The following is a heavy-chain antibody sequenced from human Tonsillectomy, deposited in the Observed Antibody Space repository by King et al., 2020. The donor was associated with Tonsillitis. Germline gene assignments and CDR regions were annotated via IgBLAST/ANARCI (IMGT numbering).Heavy chain of an antibody. CDR3: AREMGYCSSTSCRMGVDY. V-gene: IGHV4-34*01. CDR2: HNHSGST. D-gene: IGHD2-2*01. CDR1: GGSFSGYY. Sequence: VQLQQWGAGLLKLSETLSLTCAVYGGSFSGYYWSWIRQPPWKGLEWIGEHNHSGSTYYNPSLKSLVTLPVDTSKNQFSLKLRSLTAADTAGYGCAREMGYCSSTSCRMGVDYWGQGTLVTVSS. J-gene: IGHJ4*02.